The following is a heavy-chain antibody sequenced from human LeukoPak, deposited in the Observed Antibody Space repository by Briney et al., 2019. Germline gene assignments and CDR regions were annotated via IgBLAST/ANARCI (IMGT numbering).Heavy chain of an antibody. J-gene: IGHJ4*02. CDR1: GGSFSGYY. CDR3: ARVDYGDYSKDFDY. CDR2: INHSGST. Sequence: PSETLSLTCAVYGGSFSGYYWSWIRQPPGKGLEWIGEINHSGSTNYNPSLKSRVTTSVDTSKNQFSLKVNSMTAADTAVYYCARVDYGDYSKDFDYWGQGTLVTVSS. D-gene: IGHD4-17*01. V-gene: IGHV4-34*01.